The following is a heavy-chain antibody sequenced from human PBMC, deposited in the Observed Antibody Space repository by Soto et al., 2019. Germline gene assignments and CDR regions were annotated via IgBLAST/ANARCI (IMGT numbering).Heavy chain of an antibody. J-gene: IGHJ3*02. D-gene: IGHD2-2*01. CDR2: ISSSGSTI. Sequence: LSLPCAASGFTFSDYYMSWIRQAPGKGLEWVSYISSSGSTIYYADSVKGRFTISRDNAKNSLYLQMNSLRAEDTAVYYCARKLYCSSTSCYEAFDIWGQGTMVTVSS. CDR3: ARKLYCSSTSCYEAFDI. CDR1: GFTFSDYY. V-gene: IGHV3-11*01.